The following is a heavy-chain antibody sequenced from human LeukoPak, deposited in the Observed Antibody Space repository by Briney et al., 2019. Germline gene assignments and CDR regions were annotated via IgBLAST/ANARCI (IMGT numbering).Heavy chain of an antibody. CDR3: ARDKYSSSLGDY. CDR2: IIPIFGIA. Sequence: GASVTVSSKASGGTFIIYAISWVRQAPGQGLEWMGRIIPIFGIANYSQKFQGRVTITADKSTSTAYMELSSLRSEDTAVYYCARDKYSSSLGDYWGQGTLVTVSS. D-gene: IGHD6-6*01. V-gene: IGHV1-69*17. J-gene: IGHJ4*02. CDR1: GGTFIIYA.